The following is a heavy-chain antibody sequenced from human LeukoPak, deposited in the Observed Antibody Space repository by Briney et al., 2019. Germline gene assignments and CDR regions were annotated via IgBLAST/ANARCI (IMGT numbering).Heavy chain of an antibody. CDR1: GGSVSSGGYY. J-gene: IGHJ5*02. Sequence: SSETLSLTCTVSGGSVSSGGYYWNWIRQPPGMGLEWIGFIHYSGSINYNPSLESRVIISKDTSKNQFSPELSSLTAADTAVYYCARSGTATTGWTNWFAPWGQGIVVTVSS. CDR2: IHYSGSI. V-gene: IGHV4-61*08. CDR3: ARSGTATTGWTNWFAP. D-gene: IGHD1-1*01.